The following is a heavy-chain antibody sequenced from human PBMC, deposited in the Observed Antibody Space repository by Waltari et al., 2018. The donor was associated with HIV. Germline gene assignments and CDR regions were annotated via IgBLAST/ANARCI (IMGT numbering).Heavy chain of an antibody. CDR3: ARVSYGSGGLDY. J-gene: IGHJ4*02. CDR2: IYYSGST. CDR1: GGSISSSSYY. D-gene: IGHD3-10*01. Sequence: QLQLQESGPGLVKPSETLSLTCTVSGGSISSSSYYWGWIRQPPGKGLEWIGSIYYSGSTYDNPSRKSRVTMSVDTSKNQFSLKLSSVTAADTAVYYCARVSYGSGGLDYWGQGTLVTVSS. V-gene: IGHV4-39*07.